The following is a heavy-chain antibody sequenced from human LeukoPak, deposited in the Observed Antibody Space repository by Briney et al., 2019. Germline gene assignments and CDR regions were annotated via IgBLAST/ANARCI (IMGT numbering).Heavy chain of an antibody. J-gene: IGHJ4*02. CDR3: ARHAESGYDRFDH. CDR2: IYDSGSS. Sequence: SETLSLTCSVSGGSISNYYWSWIRQPPGKGLEWIGYIYDSGSSSYKSPLKSRVTMSGDTSKNQFSLKLSSVTAADTAVYYCARHAESGYDRFDHWGQGTLVTVSS. D-gene: IGHD5-12*01. V-gene: IGHV4-59*08. CDR1: GGSISNYY.